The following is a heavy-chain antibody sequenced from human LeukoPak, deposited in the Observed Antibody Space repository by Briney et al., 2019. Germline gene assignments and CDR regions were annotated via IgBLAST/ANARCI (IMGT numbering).Heavy chain of an antibody. D-gene: IGHD3-3*01. CDR1: GYTFTSYD. J-gene: IGHJ6*02. CDR2: MNPNSGNT. V-gene: IGHV1-8*01. CDR3: ARAPVWSGYYSYYYHGMDV. Sequence: GASVKVSCKASGYTFTSYDINWVRQATGQGLEWMGWMNPNSGNTGYAQKFQGRVTMTRNTSISTAYMELSSLRSEDTAVYYCARAPVWSGYYSYYYHGMDVWGQGTTVTVSS.